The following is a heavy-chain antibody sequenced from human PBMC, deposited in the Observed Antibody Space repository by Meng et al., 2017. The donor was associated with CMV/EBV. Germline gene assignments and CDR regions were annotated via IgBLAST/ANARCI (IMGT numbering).Heavy chain of an antibody. Sequence: SETLSLTCTVSGGSISSGDYYWSWIRQPPGKGLEWIGEINHSGSTNYNPSLKSRVTISVDTSKNQFSLKLSSVTAADTAVYYCARGDPVLRFLEWLPRYYGMDVWGQGTTVTVSS. D-gene: IGHD3-3*01. CDR2: INHSGST. CDR3: ARGDPVLRFLEWLPRYYGMDV. J-gene: IGHJ6*02. V-gene: IGHV4-39*07. CDR1: GGSISSGDYY.